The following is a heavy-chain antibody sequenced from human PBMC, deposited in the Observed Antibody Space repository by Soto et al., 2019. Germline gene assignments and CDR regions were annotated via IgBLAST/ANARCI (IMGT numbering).Heavy chain of an antibody. Sequence: ASVKVSCKASGYTFTSYAMHWVRQAPGQRLEWMGWINAGNGNAKYSQKFQGRVTITRDMSASTAYMELSSLRSEDTAVYYCARIMSDFWSGYPHNAFDIWGQGTMVTV. CDR3: ARIMSDFWSGYPHNAFDI. D-gene: IGHD3-3*01. CDR2: INAGNGNA. CDR1: GYTFTSYA. V-gene: IGHV1-3*01. J-gene: IGHJ3*02.